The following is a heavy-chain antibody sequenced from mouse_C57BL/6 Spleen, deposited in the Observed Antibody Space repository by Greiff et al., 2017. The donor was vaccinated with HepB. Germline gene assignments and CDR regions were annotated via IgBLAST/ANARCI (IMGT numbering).Heavy chain of an antibody. CDR1: GFNIKDYY. CDR2: IDPEDGDT. Sequence: EVQLQQSGAELVRPGASVKLSCTASGFNIKDYYMHWVKQRPEQGLEWIGRIDPEDGDTEYAPKFQGKATMTADTSSNTAYLQLSSLTSEDTAVYYCTTPYAGYRFAYWGQGTLVTVSA. D-gene: IGHD2-3*01. J-gene: IGHJ3*01. CDR3: TTPYAGYRFAY. V-gene: IGHV14-1*01.